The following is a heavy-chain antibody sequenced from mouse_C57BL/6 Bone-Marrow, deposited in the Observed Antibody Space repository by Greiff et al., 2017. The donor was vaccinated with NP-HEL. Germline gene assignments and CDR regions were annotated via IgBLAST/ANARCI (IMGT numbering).Heavy chain of an antibody. Sequence: EVQGVESGGDLVKPGGSLKLSCAASGFTFSSYGMSWVRQTPDKRLEWVATISSGGSYTYYPDSVKGRFTISRDNAKNTLYLQMSSLKSEDTAMYYCASPYDYDVAWFAYWGQGTLVTGSA. CDR2: ISSGGSYT. CDR1: GFTFSSYG. J-gene: IGHJ3*01. D-gene: IGHD2-4*01. V-gene: IGHV5-6*01. CDR3: ASPYDYDVAWFAY.